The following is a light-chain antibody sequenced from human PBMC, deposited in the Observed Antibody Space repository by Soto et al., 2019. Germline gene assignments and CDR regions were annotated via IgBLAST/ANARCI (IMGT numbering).Light chain of an antibody. J-gene: IGKJ4*01. CDR3: QQYNSYPLT. V-gene: IGKV1-5*03. CDR1: QSISSW. Sequence: DIQMTQSPATLSASVGDRVTITCRASQSISSWLAWYQQKPGKAPNLLIYKASSLEGGVPARFSGSGSGTEFTLTISSLQPDDFAPYSCQQYNSYPLTFGGGTKVEIK. CDR2: KAS.